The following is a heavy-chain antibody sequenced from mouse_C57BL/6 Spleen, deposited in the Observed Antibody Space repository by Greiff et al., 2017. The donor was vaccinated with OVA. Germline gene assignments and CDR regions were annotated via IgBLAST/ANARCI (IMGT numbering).Heavy chain of an antibody. CDR2: IYPGDGDT. Sequence: VMLVESGPELVKPGASVKISCKASGYAFSSSWMNWVKQRPGKGLEWIGRIYPGDGDTNYNGKFKGKATLTADKSSSTAYMQLSSLTSEDSAVYFCAREEILLRFDYWGQGTTLTVSS. CDR1: GYAFSSSW. D-gene: IGHD1-1*01. CDR3: AREEILLRFDY. J-gene: IGHJ2*01. V-gene: IGHV1-82*01.